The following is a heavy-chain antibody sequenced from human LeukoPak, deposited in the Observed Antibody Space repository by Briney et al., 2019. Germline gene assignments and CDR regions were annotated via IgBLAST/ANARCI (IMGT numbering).Heavy chain of an antibody. Sequence: SETLSLTXAVYGGPFSGYYWSWIRQPPGKGLEWIGEINYSGSTNYNASLESRVTISADTSKKQFTLNLSSVTAADTAVYYCAKVYSSSSRDAFDVWGPGTMVTVSS. V-gene: IGHV4-34*01. J-gene: IGHJ3*01. D-gene: IGHD6-6*01. CDR2: INYSGST. CDR3: AKVYSSSSRDAFDV. CDR1: GGPFSGYY.